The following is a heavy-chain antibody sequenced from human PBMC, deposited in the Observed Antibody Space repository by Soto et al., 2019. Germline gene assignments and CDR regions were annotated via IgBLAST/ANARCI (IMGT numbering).Heavy chain of an antibody. J-gene: IGHJ1*01. V-gene: IGHV3-30*18. D-gene: IGHD3-9*01. Sequence: QVQLVESGGGVVQPGRSLRLSCAASGFTFSSYGMHWVRQAPGKGLEWVAVISYDGSNKYYADSVKGRFTISRDNSKNTLYLQMNSLRAEDTAVYYCAKDAHDILTGYFQHWGQGTLVTVSS. CDR3: AKDAHDILTGYFQH. CDR2: ISYDGSNK. CDR1: GFTFSSYG.